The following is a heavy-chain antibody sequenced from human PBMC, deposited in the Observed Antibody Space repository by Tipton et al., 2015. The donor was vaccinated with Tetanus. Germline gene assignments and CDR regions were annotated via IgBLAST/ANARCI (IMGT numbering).Heavy chain of an antibody. CDR3: ARGYDFWSGNKIPAFDI. CDR1: GGSISSGGYY. Sequence: TLSLTCTVSGGSISSGGYYWSWIRQHPGKGLEWIGYIYYSGSTYYNPSLKSRVTISVDTSKNQFSLKLSSVTAADTAVYYCARGYDFWSGNKIPAFDIWGQGTMVTVSS. D-gene: IGHD3-3*01. J-gene: IGHJ3*02. CDR2: IYYSGST. V-gene: IGHV4-31*03.